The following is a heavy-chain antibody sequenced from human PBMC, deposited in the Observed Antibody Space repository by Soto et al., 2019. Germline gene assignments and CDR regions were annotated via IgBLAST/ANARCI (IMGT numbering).Heavy chain of an antibody. J-gene: IGHJ6*02. CDR2: INAGNGNT. CDR3: VRVWSRTYSAGRGMDV. Sequence: ASVKVSCKASGYTFTSYSMHWVRQAPGQRLEWMGCINAGNGNTRNSENFQTRVTITRDISASTTYMELSSLTSEDTAVYYCVRVWSRTYSAGRGMDVWG. V-gene: IGHV1-3*01. D-gene: IGHD2-21*01. CDR1: GYTFTSYS.